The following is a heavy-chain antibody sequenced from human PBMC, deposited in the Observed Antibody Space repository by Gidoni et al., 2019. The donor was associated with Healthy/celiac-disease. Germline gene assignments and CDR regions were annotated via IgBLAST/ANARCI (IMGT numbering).Heavy chain of an antibody. CDR3: AALHSMVQGVINYYYYGMDV. V-gene: IGHV4-31*03. D-gene: IGHD3-10*01. CDR2: IYYSGST. J-gene: IGHJ6*02. CDR1: GGSIRSGGYS. Sequence: QVQLQESGPGLVTPSQTLSLTCIVSGGSIRSGGYSWSWIRQPPGKGLEGIGYIYYSGSTYYNPSLKSRVTISVDTSKNQFSLKLSSVTAADTAVYYCAALHSMVQGVINYYYYGMDVWGQGTTVTVSS.